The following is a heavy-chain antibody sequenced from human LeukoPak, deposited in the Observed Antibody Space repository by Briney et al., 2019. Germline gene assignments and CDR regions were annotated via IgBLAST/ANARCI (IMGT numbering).Heavy chain of an antibody. CDR3: ARGHNAGRRRITMVRGSSEYYYYGMDV. CDR1: GFTVSSNY. CDR2: IYSGGIT. D-gene: IGHD3-10*01. J-gene: IGHJ6*02. V-gene: IGHV3-53*01. Sequence: VGSLRLSCAASGFTVSSNYISGVRHARGQGLDWGSVIYSGGITYYADSVKCRFTISRDNSKNTLYLQMNSLRDEDTAVYYCARGHNAGRRRITMVRGSSEYYYYGMDVWGQGTTVTVSS.